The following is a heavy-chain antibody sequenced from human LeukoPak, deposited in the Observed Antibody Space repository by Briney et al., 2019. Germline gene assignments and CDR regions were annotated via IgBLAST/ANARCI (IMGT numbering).Heavy chain of an antibody. D-gene: IGHD2-21*02. Sequence: PGRSLRLSCAASGFTFSSYAMHWVRQAPGKGLEWVAVISYDGCNKYYADSVKGRFTISRDNSKNTLYLQMNSLRAEDTAVYYCARDGPCGGDCQWYFQHWGQGTLVTVSS. CDR3: ARDGPCGGDCQWYFQH. V-gene: IGHV3-30-3*01. CDR2: ISYDGCNK. CDR1: GFTFSSYA. J-gene: IGHJ1*01.